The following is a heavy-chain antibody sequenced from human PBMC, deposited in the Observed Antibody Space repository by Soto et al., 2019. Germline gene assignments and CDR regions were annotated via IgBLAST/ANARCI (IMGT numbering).Heavy chain of an antibody. CDR2: MSHSGGT. J-gene: IGHJ3*02. CDR1: GGFVSSGSYY. Sequence: QVQLQQWGAGLLKPSETLSLTCAVYGGFVSSGSYYWSWIRQPPGKGLEWIGEMSHSGGTHFNPSLKRRVTIAVDTSKNQCSLKMSSVPAADTALYYCARVERGTATTVVDAFDIWGPGTMVTVSS. CDR3: ARVERGTATTVVDAFDI. V-gene: IGHV4-34*01. D-gene: IGHD1-1*01.